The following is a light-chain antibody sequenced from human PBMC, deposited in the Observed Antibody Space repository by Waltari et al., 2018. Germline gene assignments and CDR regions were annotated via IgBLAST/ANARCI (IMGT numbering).Light chain of an antibody. CDR3: SSYTSSSTVV. V-gene: IGLV2-14*03. J-gene: IGLJ2*01. CDR1: SSDVGGYNY. Sequence: QSALTQPASVSGSPGQSITISCTGTSSDVGGYNYVSWYQQHQGKAPKLMIYDVSNRPAGVSNRSSGSKSGNTASLTISVLQAEDEADYYCSSYTSSSTVVFGGGTKLTVL. CDR2: DVS.